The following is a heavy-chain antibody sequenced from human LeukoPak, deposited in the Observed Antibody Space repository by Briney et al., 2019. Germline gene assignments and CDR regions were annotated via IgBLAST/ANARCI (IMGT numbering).Heavy chain of an antibody. CDR3: ARDINYYDSSGLYADAFDI. CDR1: GGSISSYY. V-gene: IGHV4-4*07. CDR2: IYTSGST. Sequence: SETLSHTCTVSGGSISSYYWSWIRQPAGKGLEWIGRIYTSGSTNYNPSLKSRVTMSVDTSKNQFSLKLSSVTAADTAVYYCARDINYYDSSGLYADAFDIWGQGTMVTVSS. D-gene: IGHD3-22*01. J-gene: IGHJ3*02.